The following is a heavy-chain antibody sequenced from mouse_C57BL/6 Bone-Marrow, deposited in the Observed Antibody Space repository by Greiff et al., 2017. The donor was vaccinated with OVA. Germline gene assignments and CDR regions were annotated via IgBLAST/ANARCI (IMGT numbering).Heavy chain of an antibody. J-gene: IGHJ3*01. Sequence: VKLQQPGAELVRPGTSVKLSCKASGYTFTSYWMHWVKQRPGHGLEWIGVIDPSASYTNYNQKFTGKATLTVDTSSSTAYMQLSSLTSENSSVDYCARASGYDGYYPFPYWGQGTLVTVSA. CDR3: ARASGYDGYYPFPY. D-gene: IGHD2-3*01. CDR1: GYTFTSYW. CDR2: IDPSASYT. V-gene: IGHV1-59*01.